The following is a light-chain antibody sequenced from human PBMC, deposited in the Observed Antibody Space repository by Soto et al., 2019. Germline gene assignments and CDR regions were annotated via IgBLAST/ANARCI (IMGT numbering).Light chain of an antibody. CDR1: QSILDRSNSKNY. CDR2: WAS. J-gene: IGKJ1*01. Sequence: DIVLTQSPDSMAVSLGERATISCKSSQSILDRSNSKNYLARYQQKPGQPPKMLIYWASNRESWVHDRFSGSGSGIDFTLIISGLHSEDVAVYYCHQFNTSPQTFGQRTTVEIK. V-gene: IGKV4-1*01. CDR3: HQFNTSPQT.